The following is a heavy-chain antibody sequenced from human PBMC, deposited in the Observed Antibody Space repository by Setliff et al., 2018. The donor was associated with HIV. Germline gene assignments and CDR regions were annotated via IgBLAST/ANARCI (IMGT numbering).Heavy chain of an antibody. V-gene: IGHV1-24*01. CDR3: ARALGYDSSGYEGSYWYFDL. CDR1: GYTLTELS. J-gene: IGHJ2*01. Sequence: GSVKVSCKVSGYTLTELSRHWVRQAPGKGLEWMGSFDPKDGKTRYARKFQGRVTMTEDTSTDTAYMELSRLRSDDTAVYYCARALGYDSSGYEGSYWYFDLWGRGTLVTVSS. D-gene: IGHD3-22*01. CDR2: FDPKDGKT.